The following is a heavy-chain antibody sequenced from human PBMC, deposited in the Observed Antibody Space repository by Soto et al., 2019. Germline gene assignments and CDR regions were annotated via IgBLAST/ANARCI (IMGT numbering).Heavy chain of an antibody. CDR2: IYHSGST. V-gene: IGHV4-59*12. CDR1: GGSISSYY. D-gene: IGHD3-22*01. J-gene: IGHJ6*02. Sequence: SETLSLTCTVSGGSISSYYWSWIRQPPGKGLEWIGYIYHSGSTNYNPSLKSRVTISVDKSKNQFSLKLSSVTAADTAVYYCARSPDSSGYYPRWYYYGMDVWGQGTTVTVSS. CDR3: ARSPDSSGYYPRWYYYGMDV.